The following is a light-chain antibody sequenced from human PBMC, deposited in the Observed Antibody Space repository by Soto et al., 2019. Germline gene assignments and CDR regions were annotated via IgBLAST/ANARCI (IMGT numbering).Light chain of an antibody. CDR3: SSYTSSSIL. Sequence: QSALTQPASVSGSPGQSITMTCTGTSSDVGGYNYVSWYQQHPGKAPKLMIYDVSNRPSGVSNRFSGSKSGNTASLTISGLQAEDEADYYCSSYTSSSILFGGGTKVTVL. CDR2: DVS. J-gene: IGLJ3*02. V-gene: IGLV2-14*01. CDR1: SSDVGGYNY.